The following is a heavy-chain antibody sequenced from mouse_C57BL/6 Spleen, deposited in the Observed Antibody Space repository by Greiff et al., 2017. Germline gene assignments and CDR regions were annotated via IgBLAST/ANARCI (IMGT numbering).Heavy chain of an antibody. Sequence: QVQLQESGPELVKPGASVKISCKASGYAFSSSWMNWVKQRPGKGLEWIGRIYPGDGATNYNGKFTGKATLTADKSSRTAYMQLSSLAAEDSAVYFCTREELGRGGFAYWGQGTLVTVSA. V-gene: IGHV1-82*01. J-gene: IGHJ3*01. D-gene: IGHD4-1*01. CDR2: IYPGDGAT. CDR3: TREELGRGGFAY. CDR1: GYAFSSSW.